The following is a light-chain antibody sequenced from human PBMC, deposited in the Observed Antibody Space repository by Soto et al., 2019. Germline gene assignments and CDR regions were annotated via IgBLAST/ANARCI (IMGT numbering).Light chain of an antibody. V-gene: IGLV2-23*01. CDR1: RSDVGTYSL. CDR2: EGS. J-gene: IGLJ2*01. CDR3: CSYTSSGTLI. Sequence: QSALTQPASVSGSPGQSITFSCTGTRSDVGTYSLVSWYQQHPGKAPKLIIYEGSKRPSGLSNRFSGSKSGNTASLTISGLQAEDAADYYCCSYTSSGTLIFGGGTKVTVL.